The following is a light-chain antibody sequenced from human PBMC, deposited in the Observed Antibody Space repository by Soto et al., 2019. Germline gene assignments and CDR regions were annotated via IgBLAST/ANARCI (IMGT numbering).Light chain of an antibody. CDR1: SSDVGDYNF. CDR3: SSHTSSSIWV. V-gene: IGLV2-14*03. Sequence: QSALTQPASVSGSHGQSITISCTGTSSDVGDYNFVSWYQQLPGKAPKLMIYEVSHRPSGVSNRFSGSKSGNTASLTISGLLAEDEAHYYCSSHTSSSIWVFGGGTKVTVL. J-gene: IGLJ3*02. CDR2: EVS.